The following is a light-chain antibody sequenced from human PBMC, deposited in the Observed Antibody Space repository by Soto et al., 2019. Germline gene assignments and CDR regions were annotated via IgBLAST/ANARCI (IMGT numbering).Light chain of an antibody. J-gene: IGLJ1*01. CDR3: CSYAGPTTYYV. Sequence: QSVLTQPASVSGSPGQSITISCTVTSSAVGNYDLVSWFLHHPGKAPKLLIYEVNERPSGVSNRFSGSKSGNTASLTISGLQAEDEADYYCCSYAGPTTYYVFGPGTKLTVL. CDR2: EVN. V-gene: IGLV2-23*02. CDR1: SSAVGNYDL.